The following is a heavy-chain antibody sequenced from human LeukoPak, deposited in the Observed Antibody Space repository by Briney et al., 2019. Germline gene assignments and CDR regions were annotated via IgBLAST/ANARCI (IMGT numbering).Heavy chain of an antibody. D-gene: IGHD5-12*01. CDR1: GYSISSGYY. V-gene: IGHV4-38-2*02. CDR3: AGDGSHKSGYETHGGYY. CDR2: IYHSGST. Sequence: PSETLSLTCTVSGYSISSGYYWGWIRQPPGKGLEWIGSIYHSGSTYYNPSLKSRVTISVDTSKNQFSLKLSSVTAAGTAVYYCAGDGSHKSGYETHGGYYWGQGTLVTASS. J-gene: IGHJ4*02.